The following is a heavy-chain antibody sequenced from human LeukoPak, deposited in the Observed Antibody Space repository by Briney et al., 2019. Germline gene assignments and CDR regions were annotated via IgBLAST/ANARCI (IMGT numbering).Heavy chain of an antibody. V-gene: IGHV3-23*01. J-gene: IGHJ4*02. CDR1: GFTFSSYA. CDR3: AKRPGYYYDSSGYYQPTDY. Sequence: GGSLRLSCAASGFTFSSYAMSWVRQAPGKGLERVSAISGSGGSTYYADSVKGRFTISRDNSKNTLYLQMNSLRAEDTAVYYCAKRPGYYYDSSGYYQPTDYWGQGTLVTVSS. CDR2: ISGSGGST. D-gene: IGHD3-22*01.